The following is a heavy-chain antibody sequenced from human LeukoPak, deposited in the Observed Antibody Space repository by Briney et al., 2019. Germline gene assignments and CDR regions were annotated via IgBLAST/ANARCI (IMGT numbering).Heavy chain of an antibody. CDR2: IYPNSGGT. V-gene: IGHV1-2*02. J-gene: IGHJ4*02. CDR1: AYTFTGYY. D-gene: IGHD3-22*01. Sequence: GASVKVSCKASAYTFTGYYMHWVRQAPGQGLEWMGWIYPNSGGTNYAQKFQGRVTMTRDTSISTAYMELSRLRSDDTAVYYCARGFNYYDSSAHFDSWGQGTLVTVSS. CDR3: ARGFNYYDSSAHFDS.